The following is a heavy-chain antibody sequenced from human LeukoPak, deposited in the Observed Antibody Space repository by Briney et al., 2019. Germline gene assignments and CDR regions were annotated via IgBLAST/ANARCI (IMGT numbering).Heavy chain of an antibody. J-gene: IGHJ4*02. CDR1: GFSFSNYG. Sequence: PGGSLRLSCAASGFSFSNYGMSWVRQAPGKGLEWVSAISGSGGSTYYADSVKGRFTISRDNSKNTLYLQMNSLRAEDTAIYYCAKDGYGSGSYSQYFDYWGQGTLVTVSS. D-gene: IGHD3-10*01. CDR2: ISGSGGST. V-gene: IGHV3-23*01. CDR3: AKDGYGSGSYSQYFDY.